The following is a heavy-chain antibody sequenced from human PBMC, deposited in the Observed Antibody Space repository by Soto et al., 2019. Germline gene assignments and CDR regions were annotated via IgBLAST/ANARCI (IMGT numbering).Heavy chain of an antibody. CDR3: ASTVTQPYYYYGMDV. Sequence: GASLKRSCTGSGYSFTRYWISWVRQMPGKGLEWMGRIDPSDSYTNYSPSFQGHVTISADKSISTAYLQWSSLKASDTAMYYCASTVTQPYYYYGMDVWGKGTTVTVSS. CDR2: IDPSDSYT. D-gene: IGHD4-4*01. V-gene: IGHV5-10-1*01. CDR1: GYSFTRYW. J-gene: IGHJ6*04.